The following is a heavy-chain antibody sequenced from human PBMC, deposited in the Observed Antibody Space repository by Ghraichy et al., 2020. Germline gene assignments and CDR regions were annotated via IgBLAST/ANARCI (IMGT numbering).Heavy chain of an antibody. V-gene: IGHV3-30*18. CDR3: AKDGEHDFWSGYHIDY. J-gene: IGHJ4*02. D-gene: IGHD3-3*01. CDR2: ISYDGSNK. Sequence: GESMNISCAASGFTFSSYGMHWVRQAPGKGLEWVAVISYDGSNKYYADSVKGRFTISRDNSKNTLYLQMNSLRAEDTAVYYCAKDGEHDFWSGYHIDYWGQGTLVTVSS. CDR1: GFTFSSYG.